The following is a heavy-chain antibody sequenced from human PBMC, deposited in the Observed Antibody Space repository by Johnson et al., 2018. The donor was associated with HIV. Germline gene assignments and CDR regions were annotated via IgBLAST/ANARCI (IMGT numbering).Heavy chain of an antibody. CDR2: IRQDGGER. J-gene: IGHJ3*02. V-gene: IGHV3-7*05. CDR1: GFDVTSHY. CDR3: ARSQGSGEGAFDM. D-gene: IGHD2-21*01. Sequence: VQLVESGGGLVQPGGSLRLSCEASGFDVTSHYMTWVRQAPGKGLEWVANIRQDGGERYYVDSVKGRFTISRDNAKRSLFLQMNSVRAEDTAVYYCARSQGSGEGAFDMWGQGTMVTVSS.